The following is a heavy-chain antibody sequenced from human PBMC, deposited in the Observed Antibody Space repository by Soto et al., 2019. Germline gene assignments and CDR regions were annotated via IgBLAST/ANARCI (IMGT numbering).Heavy chain of an antibody. CDR2: ISSSSSYI. Sequence: EVQLVESGGGLVKPGGSLRLSCAASGFTFSSYSMNWVRQAPGKGLEWVSSISSSSSYIYYADSVKGRFTISRDNAKNPLYLQMNRLRAEDTAVYYCARDGRSGNYCFDYWGQGTLVTVSA. D-gene: IGHD3-22*01. CDR3: ARDGRSGNYCFDY. CDR1: GFTFSSYS. V-gene: IGHV3-21*01. J-gene: IGHJ4*02.